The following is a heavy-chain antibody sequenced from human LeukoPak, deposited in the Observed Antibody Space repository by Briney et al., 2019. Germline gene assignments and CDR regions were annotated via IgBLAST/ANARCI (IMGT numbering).Heavy chain of an antibody. V-gene: IGHV1-46*01. CDR1: GYTFTSYY. CDR3: AREGITMIVVANYYYGMDV. J-gene: IGHJ6*02. CDR2: INPSGGST. Sequence: GASVKVSCKASGYTFTSYYMHWVRQAPGQGLEWMGIINPSGGSTSYAQKFQGRVTMTRDTSTSTVYMELSSLRSEDTAVYYCAREGITMIVVANYYYGMDVWGRGTTVTVSS. D-gene: IGHD3-22*01.